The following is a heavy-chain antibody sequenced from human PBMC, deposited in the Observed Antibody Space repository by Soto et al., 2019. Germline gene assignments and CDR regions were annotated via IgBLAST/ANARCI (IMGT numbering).Heavy chain of an antibody. J-gene: IGHJ4*02. D-gene: IGHD3-22*01. CDR2: ISSSSSTI. V-gene: IGHV3-48*01. CDR1: GFTFSSYS. CDR3: AREIYDSSGHYAPFDY. Sequence: EVQLVESGGGLVQPGGSLRLSCAASGFTFSSYSMNWVRQAPGKGLEWVSYISSSSSTIYYADSVKGRFTISRDNAKNSLYLQMSSLRAEDTAVYYCAREIYDSSGHYAPFDYWGQGTLVTVSS.